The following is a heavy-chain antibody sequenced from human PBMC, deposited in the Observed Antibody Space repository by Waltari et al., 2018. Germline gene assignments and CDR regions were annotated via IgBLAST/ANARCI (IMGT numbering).Heavy chain of an antibody. Sequence: EVQLVESGGDLVQPGGSLRLPCVASGLPFSGYWMTWVRQAPGKGLEWVAIIKEDDSEIYYLDFVKGRFTISRENAKNSVHLQMNSLRVEDTAVYYCARGSGFLIDYWGQGTLVTVSS. J-gene: IGHJ4*02. CDR3: ARGSGFLIDY. CDR2: IKEDDSEI. CDR1: GLPFSGYW. V-gene: IGHV3-7*03. D-gene: IGHD3-22*01.